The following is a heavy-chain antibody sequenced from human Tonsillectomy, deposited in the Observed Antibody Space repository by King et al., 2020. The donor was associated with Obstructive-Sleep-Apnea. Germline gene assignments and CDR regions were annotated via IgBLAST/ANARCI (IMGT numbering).Heavy chain of an antibody. CDR3: AREAPWMDIVDPRYQWYFDL. V-gene: IGHV4-59*12. Sequence: QLQESGPGLVRPSETLSLSCSVSGGSIDNYYWSWIRQPPGKGLEWVGHVSYAGTTNHNPSLKSRLAMSVDTSKNQFSFRLTSVTAADTAVYYCAREAPWMDIVDPRYQWYFDLWGRGTLVAVSS. D-gene: IGHD5-12*01. J-gene: IGHJ2*01. CDR1: GGSIDNYY. CDR2: VSYAGTT.